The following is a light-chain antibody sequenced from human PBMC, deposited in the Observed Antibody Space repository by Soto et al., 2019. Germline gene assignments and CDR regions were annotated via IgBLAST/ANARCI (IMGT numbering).Light chain of an antibody. V-gene: IGKV3-15*01. CDR1: QSVNRD. J-gene: IGKJ4*01. CDR2: GAS. CDR3: QQYSNWPLT. Sequence: EIVMTQSPATLSVSPGERATLSCRASQSVNRDLAWYQQKPGQAPRLLIYGASTRATGIPANFSGGGSETEFTLSISSLQSEDFAVYFCQQYSNWPLTFGGGTKVEIK.